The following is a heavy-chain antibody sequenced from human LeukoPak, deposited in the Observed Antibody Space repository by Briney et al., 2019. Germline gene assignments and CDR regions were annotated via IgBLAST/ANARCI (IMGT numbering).Heavy chain of an antibody. V-gene: IGHV1-18*01. CDR2: ISPYNGNT. D-gene: IGHD3-16*02. Sequence: ASVKVSCKASGYTFTNYAITWVRQAPGQGLEWMGWISPYNGNTNFAQNLQGRVTMTTDTATSTAYMELRDLISDDTAMYYCAITSARGTYRFLDYWGQGTLVTVSS. J-gene: IGHJ4*02. CDR1: GYTFTNYA. CDR3: AITSARGTYRFLDY.